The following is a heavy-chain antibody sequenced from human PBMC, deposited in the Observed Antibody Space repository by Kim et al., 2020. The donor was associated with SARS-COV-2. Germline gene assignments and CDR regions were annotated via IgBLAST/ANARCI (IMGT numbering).Heavy chain of an antibody. CDR1: GGSISSGGYY. D-gene: IGHD1-26*01. V-gene: IGHV4-31*03. CDR2: IYYSGST. CDR3: ARGQVATYFQH. J-gene: IGHJ1*01. Sequence: SETLSLTCTVSGGSISSGGYYWSWIGQHPGKGLEWIGYIYYSGSTYYNPSLKSRVTISVDTSKNQFSLKLSSVTAADTAVYYCARGQVATYFQHWGQGTLVTVSS.